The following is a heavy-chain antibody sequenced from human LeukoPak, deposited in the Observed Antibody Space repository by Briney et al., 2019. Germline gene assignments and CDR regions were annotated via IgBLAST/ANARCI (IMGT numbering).Heavy chain of an antibody. D-gene: IGHD3-10*01. J-gene: IGHJ6*02. V-gene: IGHV3-21*01. CDR3: ARDLAPFFGRGVINDYYYYGMDV. CDR1: GFTFSSYS. CDR2: ISSSSSYI. Sequence: PGGSLRLSCAASGFTFSSYSMNWVRQAPGKGLEWVSSISSSSSYIYYADSVKGQFTISRDNAKNSLYLQMDSLRAEDTAVYYCARDLAPFFGRGVINDYYYYGMDVWGQGTTVTVSS.